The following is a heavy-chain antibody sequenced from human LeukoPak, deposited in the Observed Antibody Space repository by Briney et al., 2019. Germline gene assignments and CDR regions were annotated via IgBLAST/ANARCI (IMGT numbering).Heavy chain of an antibody. J-gene: IGHJ4*02. CDR3: ARDHAPMTTGLDY. D-gene: IGHD4-11*01. CDR1: GFTFSNAW. CDR2: IKSKTDGGTT. Sequence: GGSLRLSCAASGFTFSNAWMSWVRQAPGKGLEWVGRIKSKTDGGTTDYAAPVKGRFTISRDDSKNTLYLQMNSLRAEDTAVYYCARDHAPMTTGLDYWGQGTLVTVSS. V-gene: IGHV3-15*01.